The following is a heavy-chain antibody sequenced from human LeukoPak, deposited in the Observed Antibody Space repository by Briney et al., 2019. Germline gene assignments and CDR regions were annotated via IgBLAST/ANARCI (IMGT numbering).Heavy chain of an antibody. J-gene: IGHJ4*02. CDR1: GYTFTSYY. D-gene: IGHD5-18*01. CDR2: INPSGART. Sequence: ASVKVSSKASGYTFTSYYMHWVRQTPGQGLEWVGIINPSGARTIYAQKFQGRVSMTRDTSTSTVYMELSSLRSEDTAVYYCARGQDTAMAYVMGSSDYWGARKPWS. V-gene: IGHV1-46*01. CDR3: ARGQDTAMAYVMGSSDY.